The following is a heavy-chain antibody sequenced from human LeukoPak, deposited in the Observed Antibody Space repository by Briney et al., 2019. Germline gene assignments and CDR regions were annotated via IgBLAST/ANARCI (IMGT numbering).Heavy chain of an antibody. CDR1: GGSITGHY. Sequence: SETLSLTCIGSGGSITGHYWNWIRQPPGKGMEWIGYIYSSGTTDYNPSLKSRVTISVDTSKNQFSLRLSSVTAADTAVYYCGRVVPTGRAFDNWGHGTLVTVSS. J-gene: IGHJ3*02. V-gene: IGHV4-59*11. CDR3: GRVVPTGRAFDN. CDR2: IYSSGTT. D-gene: IGHD2-21*01.